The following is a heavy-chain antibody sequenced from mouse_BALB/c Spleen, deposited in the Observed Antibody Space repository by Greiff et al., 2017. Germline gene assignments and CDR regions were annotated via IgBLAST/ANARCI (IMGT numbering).Heavy chain of an antibody. CDR2: IWGGGST. Sequence: VKLQESGPGLVAPSQSLSITCTVSGFSLYRYSVHWVRQPPGKGLEWLGMIWGGGSTDYNSALNSRLSISKDNSKSQVFLKMNSLQTDDTAMYYCVRTGEVTTAWFAYWGQGTLVTVSA. D-gene: IGHD2-2*01. CDR3: VRTGEVTTAWFAY. V-gene: IGHV2-6-4*01. J-gene: IGHJ3*01. CDR1: GFSLYRYS.